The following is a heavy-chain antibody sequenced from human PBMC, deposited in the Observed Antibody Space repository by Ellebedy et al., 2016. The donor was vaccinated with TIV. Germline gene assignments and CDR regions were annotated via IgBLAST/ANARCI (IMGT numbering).Heavy chain of an antibody. V-gene: IGHV3-15*01. CDR1: GFTFSNAW. D-gene: IGHD6-13*01. J-gene: IGHJ4*02. Sequence: GGSLRLSXAASGFTFSNAWMSWVRQAPGKGLEWVGRIKSKTDGGTTDYAAPVKGRFTISRDDSKNTLYLQMNSLKTEDTAVYYCTTVSGHAAAGPFWSPDGALIDYWGQGTLVTVSS. CDR2: IKSKTDGGTT. CDR3: TTVSGHAAAGPFWSPDGALIDY.